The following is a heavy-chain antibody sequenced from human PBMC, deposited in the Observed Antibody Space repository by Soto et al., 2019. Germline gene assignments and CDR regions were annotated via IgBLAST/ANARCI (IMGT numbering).Heavy chain of an antibody. V-gene: IGHV4-30-4*01. D-gene: IGHD6-6*01. CDR3: ARDPVEELVPDY. Sequence: SETLSLTCTVSGGSISSGDYYWSWIRQPPGKGLEWIGYIYYSGSTYYNPSLKSRVTISVDTSKNQFSLKLSSVTAADTAMYYCARDPVEELVPDYWGPGTLVTVSS. J-gene: IGHJ4*02. CDR2: IYYSGST. CDR1: GGSISSGDYY.